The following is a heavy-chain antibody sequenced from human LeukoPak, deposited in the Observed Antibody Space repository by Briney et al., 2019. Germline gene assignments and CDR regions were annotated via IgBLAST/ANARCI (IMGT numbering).Heavy chain of an antibody. CDR1: GFTFSSYG. CDR2: ISYDGSNK. CDR3: AKDTARYYYDSSGYYPLDDY. D-gene: IGHD3-22*01. J-gene: IGHJ4*02. Sequence: PGRSLRLSCAASGFTFSSYGMHWVRQAPGKGLEWVAVISYDGSNKYYADSVKGRFTISRDNSKNTLYLQMNSLRAEDTAVYYCAKDTARYYYDSSGYYPLDDYWGQGTLVTVSS. V-gene: IGHV3-30*18.